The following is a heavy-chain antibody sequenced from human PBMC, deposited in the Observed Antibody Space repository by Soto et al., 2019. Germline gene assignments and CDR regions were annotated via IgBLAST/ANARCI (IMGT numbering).Heavy chain of an antibody. D-gene: IGHD6-6*01. CDR3: ERAMMVGIAARLNSGMDV. Sequence: GSLRLACAASGXTFSSYRMNWVRQAPGKGLELVSSISSSSYIYYADSLKGRFTISRDNAKNSLYLQMNSLRAEDTAVYYCERAMMVGIAARLNSGMDVWGQGTTGTVSS. J-gene: IGHJ6*02. CDR2: ISSSSYI. CDR1: GXTFSSYR. V-gene: IGHV3-21*01.